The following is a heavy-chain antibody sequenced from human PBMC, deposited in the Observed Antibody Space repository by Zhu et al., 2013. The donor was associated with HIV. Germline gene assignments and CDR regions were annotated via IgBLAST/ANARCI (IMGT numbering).Heavy chain of an antibody. Sequence: QVQLVQSGAEVKKPGASVKVSCKTSGGTFSSYVMSWVRQAPGQGLEWMGWVDPIIGNAGYAQKFQGRVTITRDTSTSTVYMELSSLRSDDTAVYFCARDHQSSVFRGVKFDYWGQGTLVAVSS. V-gene: IGHV1-8*03. CDR1: GGTFSSYV. CDR3: ARDHQSSVFRGVKFDY. D-gene: IGHD3-10*01. CDR2: VDPIIGNA. J-gene: IGHJ4*01.